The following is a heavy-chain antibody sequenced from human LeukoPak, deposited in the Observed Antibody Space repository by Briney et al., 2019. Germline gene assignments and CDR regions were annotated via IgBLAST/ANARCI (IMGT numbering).Heavy chain of an antibody. Sequence: SETLSLTCTVSGGSISSYYWSWIRQPPGKGLEWIEYIYYSGSTNYNPSLKSRVTISVDTSKNQFSLKLSSVTAADTAVYYCARTRGRDGYQAWGQGTLVTVSS. J-gene: IGHJ5*02. CDR3: ARTRGRDGYQA. CDR1: GGSISSYY. V-gene: IGHV4-59*12. D-gene: IGHD5-24*01. CDR2: IYYSGST.